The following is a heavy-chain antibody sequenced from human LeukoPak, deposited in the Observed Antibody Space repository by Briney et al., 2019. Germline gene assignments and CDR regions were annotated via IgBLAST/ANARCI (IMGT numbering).Heavy chain of an antibody. Sequence: SETLSLTCTVSGYSISSGYYWGWIRQPPGKGLEWIGSIYYSGSTYYNPSLKSRVTISVDTSKNQFSLKLSSVTAADTAVYYCARHDPEATIFGFDYWAREPWSPSPQ. D-gene: IGHD3-3*01. J-gene: IGHJ4*02. V-gene: IGHV4-38-2*02. CDR1: GYSISSGYY. CDR3: ARHDPEATIFGFDY. CDR2: IYYSGST.